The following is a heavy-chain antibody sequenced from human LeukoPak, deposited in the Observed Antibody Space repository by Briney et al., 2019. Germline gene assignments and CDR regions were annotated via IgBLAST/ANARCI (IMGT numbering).Heavy chain of an antibody. J-gene: IGHJ4*02. V-gene: IGHV3-21*01. Sequence: GGSLRLSCAASGFTFSSYSMNWVRQAPGKELEWVSSISSSSSYIYYADSVKGRFTISRDNAKNSLYLQMNSLRAEDTAVYYCARGFSSDSSGYFTVDYWGQGTLVTVSS. CDR2: ISSSSSYI. CDR3: ARGFSSDSSGYFTVDY. D-gene: IGHD3-22*01. CDR1: GFTFSSYS.